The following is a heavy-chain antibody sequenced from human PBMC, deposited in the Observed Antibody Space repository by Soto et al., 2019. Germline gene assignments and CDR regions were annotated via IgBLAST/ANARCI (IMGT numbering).Heavy chain of an antibody. D-gene: IGHD4-4*01. CDR1: GFTFGNFG. CDR3: ASGRYDYSNYYLDY. Sequence: QVHLAESGGGVVQPGRPLRLSCAASGFTFGNFGMHWVRQAPGKGLEWVAVIWYDGGNIHYADSVKGRFTISRDKPNNTLYLQMNSLRAEDTAVYYCASGRYDYSNYYLDYWGQGPLVTVSS. J-gene: IGHJ4*02. CDR2: IWYDGGNI. V-gene: IGHV3-33*01.